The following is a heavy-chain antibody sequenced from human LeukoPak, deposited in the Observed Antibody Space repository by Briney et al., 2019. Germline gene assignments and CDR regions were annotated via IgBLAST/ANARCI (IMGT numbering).Heavy chain of an antibody. J-gene: IGHJ4*02. V-gene: IGHV3-11*03. CDR2: ISSSSRYT. CDR1: GFTFSDYY. Sequence: GGSLRLSCADSGFTFSDYYMSWLRQAPGKGLEWVSYISSSSRYTNYADSVKGRFTISRDNAKNSLYLQMNSLRAEDTAVYYCARQTPQDYAIDYWGQGTLVTVSS. CDR3: ARQTPQDYAIDY. D-gene: IGHD4-17*01.